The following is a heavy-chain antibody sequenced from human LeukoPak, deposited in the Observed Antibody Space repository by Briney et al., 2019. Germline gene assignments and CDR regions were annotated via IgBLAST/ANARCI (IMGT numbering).Heavy chain of an antibody. CDR2: IYPGDSDT. CDR3: ARHVVPYSSGLTGFDY. D-gene: IGHD6-19*01. Sequence: GESLKISCKGSGYTFATYWIAWVRQMPGKGLEWMGIIYPGDSDTRYSLSFQGQVAISADKSITTAYLQWSSLKASDTAMYYCARHVVPYSSGLTGFDYWGQGTLVTVSS. V-gene: IGHV5-51*01. J-gene: IGHJ4*02. CDR1: GYTFATYW.